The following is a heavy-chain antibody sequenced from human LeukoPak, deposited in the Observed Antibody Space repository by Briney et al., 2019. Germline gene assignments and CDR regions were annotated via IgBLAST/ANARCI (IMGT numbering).Heavy chain of an antibody. Sequence: GGSLRLSCAASGFTFSSYGMSWVRQAPGKGLEWVSAISGSGGSTYYADSVKGRFTISRDNSKNTLYLQMNSLRAEDTAVYYCAKGSVRGVIILHYYYYMDVWGKGTTVTISS. CDR2: ISGSGGST. CDR3: AKGSVRGVIILHYYYYMDV. D-gene: IGHD3-10*01. V-gene: IGHV3-23*01. J-gene: IGHJ6*03. CDR1: GFTFSSYG.